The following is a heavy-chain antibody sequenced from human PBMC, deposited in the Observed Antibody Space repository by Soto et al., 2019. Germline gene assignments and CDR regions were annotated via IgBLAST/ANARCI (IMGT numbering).Heavy chain of an antibody. D-gene: IGHD5-18*01. CDR2: ISSSGSHI. V-gene: IGHV3-21*01. J-gene: IGHJ5*02. Sequence: EEQLVESGGGLVKPGGSLRLSCAASGFTFSSYTMNWVRQAPGKGLEWVSSISSSGSHIHYADSVKGRFTISRDNAKNSLFLQMDSLRAEDTAVYYCARDVETSMDGLNYFDPWGQGTLVTVSS. CDR1: GFTFSSYT. CDR3: ARDVETSMDGLNYFDP.